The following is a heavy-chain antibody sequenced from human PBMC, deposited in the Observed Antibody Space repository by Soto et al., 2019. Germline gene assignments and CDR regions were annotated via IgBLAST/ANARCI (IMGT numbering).Heavy chain of an antibody. J-gene: IGHJ4*02. D-gene: IGHD6-13*01. Sequence: QVQLVQSGAEVKKPGASVKVSCKASGYTFTSYYMHWVRQAPGQGLEWMGIINPSGGSTSYAKKCQGRVTMTRDTSTSTVYMELSSLRSEDTAVYYCARVSSWSCFDYWGQGTLVTVSS. CDR2: INPSGGST. CDR1: GYTFTSYY. V-gene: IGHV1-46*01. CDR3: ARVSSWSCFDY.